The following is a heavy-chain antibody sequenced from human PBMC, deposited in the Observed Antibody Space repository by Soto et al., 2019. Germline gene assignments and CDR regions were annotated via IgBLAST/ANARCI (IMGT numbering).Heavy chain of an antibody. Sequence: SVKVSCKASGYTFTSYYMPWVRQAPGQGLEWMGIINPSGGSTSYAQKFQGRVTMTRDTSTSTVYMELSSLRSEDTAVYYCARLSSYSNYDYYGMDVWGQGTTVTVSS. CDR3: ARLSSYSNYDYYGMDV. CDR1: GYTFTSYY. D-gene: IGHD4-4*01. J-gene: IGHJ6*02. V-gene: IGHV1-46*01. CDR2: INPSGGST.